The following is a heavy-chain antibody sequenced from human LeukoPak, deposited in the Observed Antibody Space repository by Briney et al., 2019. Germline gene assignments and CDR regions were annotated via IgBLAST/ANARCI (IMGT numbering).Heavy chain of an antibody. D-gene: IGHD4-11*01. CDR3: AIRLPFDY. CDR2: ISSSSSTI. Sequence: GGSLRLSCAASGFTFSSYSMNWVRQAPGKGLEWISYISSSSSTIYYADSVKGRFTISRDNAKNSLYLQMNSLRAEDTAVYYCAIRLPFDYWGQGTLVTVSS. V-gene: IGHV3-48*01. J-gene: IGHJ4*02. CDR1: GFTFSSYS.